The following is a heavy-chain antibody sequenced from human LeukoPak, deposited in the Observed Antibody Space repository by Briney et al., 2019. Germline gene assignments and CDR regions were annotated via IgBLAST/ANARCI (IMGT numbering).Heavy chain of an antibody. J-gene: IGHJ5*02. CDR2: IYHSGST. D-gene: IGHD1-7*01. V-gene: IGHV4-30-2*01. Sequence: TSQTLSLTCTVSGGSISSGGYYWTWIRQPPGKGLEWIGNIYHSGSTSYNPALKSRVTISVDRSKNQFSLRMTSMTAADTAVYFCARDRELRRLDLWGQGTLVPVSS. CDR3: ARDRELRRLDL. CDR1: GGSISSGGYY.